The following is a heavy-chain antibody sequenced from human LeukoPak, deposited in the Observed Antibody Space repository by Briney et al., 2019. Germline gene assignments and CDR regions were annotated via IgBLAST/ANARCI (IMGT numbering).Heavy chain of an antibody. CDR3: ARDLVTGSLDY. Sequence: GGSLRLSCAAFEFTFNSYWMSWVRQAPGKGLEWVANIKQDGSEKYYVDSVKGRFTISRDNAKNSLYLQMNSLRAEDTAMYYCARDLVTGSLDYWGQGTLVTVSS. CDR1: EFTFNSYW. CDR2: IKQDGSEK. J-gene: IGHJ4*02. D-gene: IGHD3-10*01. V-gene: IGHV3-7*01.